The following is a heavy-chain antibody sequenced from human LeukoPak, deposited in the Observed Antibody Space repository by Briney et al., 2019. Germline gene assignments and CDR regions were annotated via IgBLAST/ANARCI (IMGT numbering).Heavy chain of an antibody. CDR1: GYTFTGYY. J-gene: IGHJ3*02. D-gene: IGHD5-18*01. CDR3: AIRGDSYGPSPFDI. CDR2: INPNSGGT. Sequence: ASVKVSCKASGYTFTGYYMHWVRQDPGQGLEWMGWINPNSGGTNYAQKFQGRVTMPRDTSISTAYMELSRLRSDDTAVYYCAIRGDSYGPSPFDIWGQGTMVTVSS. V-gene: IGHV1-2*02.